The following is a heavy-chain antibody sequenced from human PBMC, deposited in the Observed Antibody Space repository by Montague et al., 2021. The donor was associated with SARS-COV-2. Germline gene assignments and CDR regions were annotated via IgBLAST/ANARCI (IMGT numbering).Heavy chain of an antibody. V-gene: IGHV4-34*01. Sequence: SETLSLTCAVYGGSFGGYYWSWIRQPPGKGLEWIGEINHSGSANYNPSLKSRVTISVDTSKNQFSLKLSSVTAADTAVYYCARVRYYGSGTSLGMDVWGQGTTVTVSS. CDR3: ARVRYYGSGTSLGMDV. CDR2: INHSGSA. J-gene: IGHJ6*02. D-gene: IGHD3-10*01. CDR1: GGSFGGYY.